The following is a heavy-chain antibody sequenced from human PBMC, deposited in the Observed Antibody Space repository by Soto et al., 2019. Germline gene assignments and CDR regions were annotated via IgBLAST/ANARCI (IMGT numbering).Heavy chain of an antibody. D-gene: IGHD2-8*02. CDR2: IYHSGST. Sequence: TSETLSLTCAVSGGSISSGGYSWSWIRQPPGKGLEWIGYIYHSGSTYYNPSLKSRVTISVDRSKNQFSLKLSSVTAVYTAVYYCARVPGPWGQGTLVPVSS. J-gene: IGHJ5*02. CDR1: GGSISSGGYS. V-gene: IGHV4-30-2*01. CDR3: ARVPGP.